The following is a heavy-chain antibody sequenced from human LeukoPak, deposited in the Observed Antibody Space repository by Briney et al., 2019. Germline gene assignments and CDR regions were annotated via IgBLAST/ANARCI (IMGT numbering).Heavy chain of an antibody. D-gene: IGHD3-22*01. V-gene: IGHV4-30-2*01. Sequence: SETLSLTCAVSGGSISSGGYSWSWIRQPPGKGLEWIGYIYRSGSTYYNPSLKSRVTISVDRSKNQFSLKLSSVTAADTAVYYCAREDYYDSSGINWGQGTLVTVSS. CDR2: IYRSGST. J-gene: IGHJ4*02. CDR3: AREDYYDSSGIN. CDR1: GGSISSGGYS.